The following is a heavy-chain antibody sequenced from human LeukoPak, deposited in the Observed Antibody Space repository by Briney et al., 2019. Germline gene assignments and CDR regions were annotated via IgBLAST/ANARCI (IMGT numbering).Heavy chain of an antibody. CDR2: INPSGGST. D-gene: IGHD6-13*01. CDR3: ARAGYWAATGYATN. CDR1: VYTFTSYY. J-gene: IGHJ4*02. V-gene: IGHV1-46*01. Sequence: ASVKVSCKASVYTFTSYYIHWVRQAPGQGLEWMGIINPSGGSTNYAQKFQGRVTMTRDTSTSTVYMEVSSLRSEDTAVYYCARAGYWAATGYATNWGQGTLVTVSS.